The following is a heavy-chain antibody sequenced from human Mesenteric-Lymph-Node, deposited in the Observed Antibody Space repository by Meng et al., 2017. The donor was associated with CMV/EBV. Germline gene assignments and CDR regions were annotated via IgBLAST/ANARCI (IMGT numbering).Heavy chain of an antibody. Sequence: HPGGPGLVEAFGDPVRNVAVQCWVVSWLLLELDPSVPREGAGVNWEINHSGSTTYNPSFTSRIIISVDTSTNQISLNMSSVTAADTAVYYCARGSSYDILTGYFDYWGQGALVTVSS. CDR1: WVVSWLL. J-gene: IGHJ4*02. D-gene: IGHD3-9*01. V-gene: IGHV4-34*01. CDR2: INHSGST. CDR3: ARGSSYDILTGYFDY.